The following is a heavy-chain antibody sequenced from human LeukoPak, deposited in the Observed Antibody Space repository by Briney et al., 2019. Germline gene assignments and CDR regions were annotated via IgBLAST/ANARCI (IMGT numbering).Heavy chain of an antibody. Sequence: GGSLRLSCAASGFTVSSSYMTWVGQAPGKGLEWVSVIYSGGNTYYADSVKGRFTISRDNSKNTLYLQMNSLRVEDTAVYYCARHREDSSKSYDYWIQGTLVTVSS. CDR2: IYSGGNT. V-gene: IGHV3-53*01. D-gene: IGHD3-22*01. J-gene: IGHJ4*02. CDR1: GFTVSSSY. CDR3: ARHREDSSKSYDY.